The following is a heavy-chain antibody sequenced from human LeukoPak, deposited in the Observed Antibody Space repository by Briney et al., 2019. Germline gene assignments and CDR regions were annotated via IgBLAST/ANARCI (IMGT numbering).Heavy chain of an antibody. V-gene: IGHV4-39*01. D-gene: IGHD6-19*01. CDR1: GGSSSSSSYY. CDR3: ARHFPVEAGTEWFDP. J-gene: IGHJ5*02. Sequence: PSETLSRTCTVSGGSSSSSSYYWGWIRQRPGKGLGWIGSIYYSGSTYYNPSIKSRVTISVDTSKNQFSLKLSSVTAAATAVYYCARHFPVEAGTEWFDPWGQGTLVTVSS. CDR2: IYYSGST.